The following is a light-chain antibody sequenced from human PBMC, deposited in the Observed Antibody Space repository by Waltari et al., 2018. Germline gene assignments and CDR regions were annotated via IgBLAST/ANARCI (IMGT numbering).Light chain of an antibody. CDR2: AAS. Sequence: DIQLTQSPSFLSASIGDRVTITCRASQGISNYLAWYQQKPGTAPKLLIYAASTLQSRVPSRFSGSGSWTEFTLTVSSLQPEDFATYYCQGLDTYPQSLTFGGGTKVEI. J-gene: IGKJ4*01. V-gene: IGKV1-9*01. CDR3: QGLDTYPQSLT. CDR1: QGISNY.